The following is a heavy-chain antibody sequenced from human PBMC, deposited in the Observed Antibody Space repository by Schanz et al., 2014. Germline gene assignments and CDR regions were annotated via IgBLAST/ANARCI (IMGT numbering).Heavy chain of an antibody. Sequence: EVQLVESGGGLVQPGGSLRLSCTASGFTFSDYWMSWVRQAPGKGLEWVANIKEDGSVKDYVDSVKGRFTMSRDNAKNSVFLQMNSLRAEDTAVYYCVRDSFFAFDYWGQGTLVTVSS. CDR1: GFTFSDYW. CDR2: IKEDGSVK. J-gene: IGHJ4*02. CDR3: VRDSFFAFDY. D-gene: IGHD3-3*01. V-gene: IGHV3-7*01.